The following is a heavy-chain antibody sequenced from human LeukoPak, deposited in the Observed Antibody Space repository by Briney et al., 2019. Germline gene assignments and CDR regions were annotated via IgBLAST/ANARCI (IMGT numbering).Heavy chain of an antibody. CDR3: ASSFLILDY. D-gene: IGHD3-3*01. V-gene: IGHV3-48*03. CDR2: ISSSGTTI. CDR1: GLTFSSHE. Sequence: PGESLRHSCAASGLTFSSHEINWVRQAPGKGLEWVSYISSSGTTIYYADSVKGRFTISRDNAKNSVYLQMNSLRAEDTAVYYCASSFLILDYWGQGTLVIVSS. J-gene: IGHJ4*02.